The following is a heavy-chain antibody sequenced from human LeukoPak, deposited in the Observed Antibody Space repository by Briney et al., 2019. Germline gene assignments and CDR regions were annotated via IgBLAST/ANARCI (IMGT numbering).Heavy chain of an antibody. CDR3: ARHSPDYYDSSGSCFDY. J-gene: IGHJ4*02. D-gene: IGHD3-22*01. CDR1: GGSISSSSYY. CDR2: IYYSGST. V-gene: IGHV4-39*01. Sequence: SETLSPTCTVSGGSISSSSYYWGWIRRPPGKGLEWIGGIYYSGSTYYNPSLKSRVTISVDTSKNQFSLKLSSVTAADTAVYYCARHSPDYYDSSGSCFDYWGQGTLVTVSS.